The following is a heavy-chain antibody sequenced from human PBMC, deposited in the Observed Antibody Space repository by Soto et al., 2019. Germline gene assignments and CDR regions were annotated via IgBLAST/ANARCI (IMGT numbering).Heavy chain of an antibody. CDR2: IRGNGDPP. D-gene: IGHD5-12*01. J-gene: IGHJ4*02. Sequence: GGSLRLSCSASRFTFSSYAMHWVRQAPGKGLEYVSGIRGNGDPPFYADSVKGRFTISRDNSKNTLYLQMSSLGADDTAVYYCVKSRGGNNFDFFDWGQGALVTVSS. CDR1: RFTFSSYA. CDR3: VKSRGGNNFDFFD. V-gene: IGHV3-64D*06.